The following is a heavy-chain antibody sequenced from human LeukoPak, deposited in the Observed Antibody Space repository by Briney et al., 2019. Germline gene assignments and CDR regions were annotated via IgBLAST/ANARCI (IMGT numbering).Heavy chain of an antibody. V-gene: IGHV3-15*01. Sequence: GGSLRLSCAASGFTFSSYWMSWVRQAPGKGLEWVGRIKSKTDGGTTDYAAPVKGRFTISRDDSKNTLYLQMNSLQIEDTAVYYCTTRGPPSQLGYCSGGSCYSGARGNYFDYWGQGTLVTVSS. CDR1: GFTFSSYW. J-gene: IGHJ4*02. D-gene: IGHD2-15*01. CDR3: TTRGPPSQLGYCSGGSCYSGARGNYFDY. CDR2: IKSKTDGGTT.